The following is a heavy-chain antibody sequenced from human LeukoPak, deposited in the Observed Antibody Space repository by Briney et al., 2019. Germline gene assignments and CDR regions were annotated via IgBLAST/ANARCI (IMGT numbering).Heavy chain of an antibody. J-gene: IGHJ2*01. V-gene: IGHV4-39*07. D-gene: IGHD4-17*01. Sequence: WVRQPPGKGLEWIGSIYYSGSTYYNPSLKSRVTISVDTSKNQFSLKLSSVTAADTAVYYCARDNLPTTVTTYWYFDLWGRGTLVTVSS. CDR2: IYYSGST. CDR3: ARDNLPTTVTTYWYFDL.